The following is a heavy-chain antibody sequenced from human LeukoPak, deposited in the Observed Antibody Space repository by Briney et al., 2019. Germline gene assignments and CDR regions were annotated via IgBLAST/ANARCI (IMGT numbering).Heavy chain of an antibody. CDR3: AREGSGYCISTSCLADY. CDR2: IISDGSST. J-gene: IGHJ4*02. D-gene: IGHD2-2*01. V-gene: IGHV3-74*01. CDR1: GFTFSSYA. Sequence: GGSLRLSCAASGFTFSSYAMSWVRQAPGKGLVWVSRIISDGSSTSYADSVKGRFTISRDNVKNTLYLQMNSLRAEDTAVYYCAREGSGYCISTSCLADYWGQGTLVTVSS.